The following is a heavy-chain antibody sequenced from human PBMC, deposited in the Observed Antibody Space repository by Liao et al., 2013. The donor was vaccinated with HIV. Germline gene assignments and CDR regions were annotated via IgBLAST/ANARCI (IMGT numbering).Heavy chain of an antibody. D-gene: IGHD3-3*01. CDR2: LYTSGTT. Sequence: QVQLQESGPRLVKPSETLSLTCAVSGGSISSYYWNWIRQPAGKGLEWIGRLYTSGTTNYNPSLKSRVTMSVDTSKNLFSLKLTSVTAADTAVYYCARSYDFGSGYYVFDLWGRGNPGHRLL. V-gene: IGHV4-4*07. CDR3: ARSYDFGSGYYVFDL. J-gene: IGHJ4*02. CDR1: GGSISSYY.